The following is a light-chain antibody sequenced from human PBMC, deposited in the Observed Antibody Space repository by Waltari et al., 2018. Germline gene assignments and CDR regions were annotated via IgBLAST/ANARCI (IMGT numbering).Light chain of an antibody. J-gene: IGKJ4*01. Sequence: EIVMTQSPATLSVSPGERVTLSCRASQSVNSNLAWYQQKPGQAPRLLIYGASTRATGVAARFSGSGSGTEFTLTISSLQSEDFAVYYCQHYNNWRVAFGGGTKVEIK. CDR2: GAS. CDR1: QSVNSN. V-gene: IGKV3-15*01. CDR3: QHYNNWRVA.